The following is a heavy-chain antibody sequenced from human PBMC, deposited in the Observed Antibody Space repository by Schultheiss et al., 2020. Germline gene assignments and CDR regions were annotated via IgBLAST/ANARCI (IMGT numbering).Heavy chain of an antibody. CDR3: AREKDPYDSSGYQY. D-gene: IGHD3-22*01. CDR1: EFTFSRYG. Sequence: SLKISCAASEFTFSRYGMHWVRQAPGKGLEWVAVIWYDGSNKYYADSVKGRFTISRDNSKNTLYLQMNSLRAEDTAVYYCAREKDPYDSSGYQYWGQGTLVTVSS. V-gene: IGHV3-33*08. CDR2: IWYDGSNK. J-gene: IGHJ4*02.